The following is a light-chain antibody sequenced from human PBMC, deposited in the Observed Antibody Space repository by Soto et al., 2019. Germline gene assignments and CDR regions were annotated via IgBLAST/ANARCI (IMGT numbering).Light chain of an antibody. J-gene: IGKJ1*01. V-gene: IGKV3-20*01. Sequence: EIVLTQSPGTLSLSPGERATLSCRASQSVSSGYLAWYQQKPGQAPRLLIYGASSRATGIPDRFRGSGSGKDFTLTISRLEPEDFAVYYCQQYHSSRTFGQGTRVEIK. CDR2: GAS. CDR1: QSVSSGY. CDR3: QQYHSSRT.